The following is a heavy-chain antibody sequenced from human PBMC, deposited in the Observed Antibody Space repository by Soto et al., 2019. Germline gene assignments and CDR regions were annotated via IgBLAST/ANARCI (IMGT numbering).Heavy chain of an antibody. J-gene: IGHJ4*02. Sequence: GGSLRLSCAASGFTFSSYWMNWVRQAPGKGLEWVAYIKQDGSDKYYVDSVKGRFTISRDNAKNSLYLQMNSLRAEDTAVYFCARGYYASDYWGQGTPVTVSS. CDR3: ARGYYASDY. V-gene: IGHV3-7*04. CDR2: IKQDGSDK. CDR1: GFTFSSYW. D-gene: IGHD3-16*01.